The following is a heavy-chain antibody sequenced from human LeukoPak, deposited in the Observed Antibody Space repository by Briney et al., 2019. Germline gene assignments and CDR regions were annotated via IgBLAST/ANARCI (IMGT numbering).Heavy chain of an antibody. CDR2: IKSDGSRT. CDR3: ARELPFDC. Sequence: GGSLRLSCAASGFTLGNYWMHWVRQAPGKGLVWVSRIKSDGSRTDYADSVKGRFTISRDNAKNTLYLQMNSLRAEDTAVYYCARELPFDCWGQGTLVTVSS. D-gene: IGHD2-15*01. J-gene: IGHJ4*02. V-gene: IGHV3-74*01. CDR1: GFTLGNYW.